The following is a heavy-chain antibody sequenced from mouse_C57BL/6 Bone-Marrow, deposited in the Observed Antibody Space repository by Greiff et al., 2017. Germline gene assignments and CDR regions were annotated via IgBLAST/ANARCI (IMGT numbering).Heavy chain of an antibody. CDR1: GYSITSGYY. V-gene: IGHV3-6*01. D-gene: IGHD4-1*01. CDR2: ISYDGSN. J-gene: IGHJ2*01. CDR3: ARRTGKRDYFNS. Sequence: EVQLQQSGPGLVKPSQSLSLTCSVTGYSITSGYYWNWIRQFPGNKLEWMGYISYDGSNNYNPSLKNRISITRDTSKNQFFLKLNSVTTEDTATYYCARRTGKRDYFNSGGHATTRTDAS.